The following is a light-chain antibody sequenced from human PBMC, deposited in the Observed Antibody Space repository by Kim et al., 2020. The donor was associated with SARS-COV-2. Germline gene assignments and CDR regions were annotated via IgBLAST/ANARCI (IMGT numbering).Light chain of an antibody. CDR2: DAS. J-gene: IGKJ1*01. V-gene: IGKV1-5*01. CDR3: QQYNSYSPT. CDR1: QSISSW. Sequence: GDRGTITCPASQSISSWLAWYQQKPGKAPKLLIYDASSLESGVPSRFSGSVSGTEFTLTISSLQPDDFATYYCQQYNSYSPTFGQGTKVDIK.